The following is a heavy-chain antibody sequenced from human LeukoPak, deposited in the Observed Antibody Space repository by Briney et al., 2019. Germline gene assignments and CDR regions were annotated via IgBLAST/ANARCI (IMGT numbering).Heavy chain of an antibody. D-gene: IGHD1-26*01. J-gene: IGHJ5*02. CDR3: ARYSGSYGSNWFDP. CDR2: IKQDGSEK. Sequence: GGSLRLSCEASGFTFSSYWMSWVRQAPGKGLEWVANIKQDGSEKYYVDSVKGRFTISRDNAKNSLYLQMNSLRAEDTAVYYCARYSGSYGSNWFDPWGQGTLVTVSS. CDR1: GFTFSSYW. V-gene: IGHV3-7*01.